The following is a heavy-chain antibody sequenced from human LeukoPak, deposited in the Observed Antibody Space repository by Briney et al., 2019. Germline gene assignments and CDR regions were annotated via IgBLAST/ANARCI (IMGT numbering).Heavy chain of an antibody. J-gene: IGHJ5*02. CDR3: ARPLMYYYGSDTYYWFDP. CDR2: IKQDGSLK. V-gene: IGHV3-7*01. Sequence: GGSLRLSCEASGFTFSTYWMGWVRQAPGKGLEWVANIKQDGSLKYYVDSVKGRFTISRDNAKNSLYLQMNSLRAEDTAMYYCARPLMYYYGSDTYYWFDPWGQGTLVTVSS. CDR1: GFTFSTYW. D-gene: IGHD3-10*01.